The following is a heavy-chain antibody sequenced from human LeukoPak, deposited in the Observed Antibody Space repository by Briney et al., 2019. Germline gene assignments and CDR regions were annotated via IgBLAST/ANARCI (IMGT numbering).Heavy chain of an antibody. V-gene: IGHV1-2*02. D-gene: IGHD4-23*01. CDR2: INPNSSGT. CDR1: GYIFTGYY. CDR3: ATPTVGTSRFDGFDI. J-gene: IGHJ3*02. Sequence: GASVKVSCKGSGYIFTGYYMHWVRQAPGLGLEWKGWINPNSSGTNYAQRFQGRVTMTRDTSISTAYMELSRLGSDDTAVYYCATPTVGTSRFDGFDIWGQGTMVTVSP.